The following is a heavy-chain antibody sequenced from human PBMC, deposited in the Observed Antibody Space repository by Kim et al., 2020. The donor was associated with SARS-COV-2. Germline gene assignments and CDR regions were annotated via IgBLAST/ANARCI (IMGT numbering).Heavy chain of an antibody. V-gene: IGHV2-5*02. CDR3: ARRRKSETCDSDCSNWFDP. CDR2: IYWDDVK. CDR1: GFSLNTIGVG. J-gene: IGHJ5*02. Sequence: SGPTLVKPTQTLTLTCTFSGFSLNTIGVGVGWIRQPPGKSPEWLALIYWDDVKRYSPALKSRLTITKDTSKNQVVLTMTNMDSVDTSTYYCARRRKSETCDSDCSNWFDPWGQGTLVTVSS. D-gene: IGHD2-21*02.